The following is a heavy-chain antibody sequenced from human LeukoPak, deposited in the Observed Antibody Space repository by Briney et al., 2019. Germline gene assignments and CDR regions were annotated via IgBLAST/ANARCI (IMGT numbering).Heavy chain of an antibody. CDR2: IYASGNT. Sequence: PSETLSLTCTVSGGSISSYYWSWVRQPAGKGLEWIGRIYASGNTNYNPSLKGRVTMTVDTSKNQFSLNLSSVTAADTAVYYCARDSRGGGPDFDYWGQGTLVTVSS. V-gene: IGHV4-4*07. D-gene: IGHD3-16*01. CDR3: ARDSRGGGPDFDY. J-gene: IGHJ4*02. CDR1: GGSISSYY.